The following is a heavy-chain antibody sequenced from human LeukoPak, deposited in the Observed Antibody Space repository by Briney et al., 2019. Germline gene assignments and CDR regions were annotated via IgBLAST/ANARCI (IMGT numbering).Heavy chain of an antibody. V-gene: IGHV4-4*07. Sequence: SETLSLTCTVSGGSISSYYWSWIRQSAGKGLEWIGRIYTSGSTNYNPSLKSRVTMSVDTSKNQFSLKLSSVTAADTAVYYCARDTLITIFGVPHRRGNWFDPWGQGTLVTVSS. CDR1: GGSISSYY. D-gene: IGHD3-3*01. CDR2: IYTSGST. CDR3: ARDTLITIFGVPHRRGNWFDP. J-gene: IGHJ5*02.